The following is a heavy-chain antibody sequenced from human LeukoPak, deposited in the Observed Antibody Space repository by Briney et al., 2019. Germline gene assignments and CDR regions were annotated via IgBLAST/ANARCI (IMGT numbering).Heavy chain of an antibody. Sequence: SETLSLTCTVSGDSVRTSNSYWGWIRQPPGKGLEWIGSMYYSGNTYYNPSLESRVAISVDTSKNQLSLRLSSVTAADTAVYYCARHPHYYFDNTARWGQGTLVTVSS. CDR3: ARHPHYYFDNTAR. CDR2: MYYSGNT. V-gene: IGHV4-39*01. J-gene: IGHJ4*02. D-gene: IGHD3-22*01. CDR1: GDSVRTSNSY.